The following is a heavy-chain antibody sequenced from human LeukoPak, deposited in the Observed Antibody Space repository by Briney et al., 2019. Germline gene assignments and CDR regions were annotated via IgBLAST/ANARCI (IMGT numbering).Heavy chain of an antibody. CDR2: ISSSGSTI. D-gene: IGHD2-21*01. Sequence: GGSLRLSCAASGFTFSSYEMNWVRQAPGKGLEWVSYISSSGSTIYYADSVKGRFTISRDNAKNSLYLQMNSLRAEDTAVYYCERVVEVWYSMDVWGKGATVTVSS. J-gene: IGHJ6*04. V-gene: IGHV3-48*03. CDR1: GFTFSSYE. CDR3: ERVVEVWYSMDV.